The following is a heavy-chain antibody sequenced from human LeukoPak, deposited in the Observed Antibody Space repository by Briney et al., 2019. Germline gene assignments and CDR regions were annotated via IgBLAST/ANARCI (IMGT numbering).Heavy chain of an antibody. J-gene: IGHJ6*03. CDR1: GGSISSSSYC. Sequence: SSETLSLTCTVSGGSISSSSYCWGWIRQPPGKGLEWIGSIYYSGSTYYNPSLKSRVTISVDTSKNQFSLKLSSVTAADTAVYYCARGTTMPLRPHYYYYMDVWGKGTTVTVSS. CDR3: ARGTTMPLRPHYYYYMDV. CDR2: IYYSGST. D-gene: IGHD4-17*01. V-gene: IGHV4-39*07.